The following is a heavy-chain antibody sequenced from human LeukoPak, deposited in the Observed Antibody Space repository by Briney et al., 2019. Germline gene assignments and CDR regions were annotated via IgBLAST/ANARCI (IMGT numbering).Heavy chain of an antibody. CDR1: GFTFTTYW. CDR3: VRHGMGSSWFGFDY. Sequence: GESLKISCKGSGFTFTTYWIGWLRQMPGKGLEWMGIIYPGDSDPRYSPSFQGQVTISADTSISTAYVQWSSLKASDSAMYYCVRHGMGSSWFGFDYWGQGTLVTVSS. J-gene: IGHJ4*02. D-gene: IGHD6-13*01. CDR2: IYPGDSDP. V-gene: IGHV5-51*01.